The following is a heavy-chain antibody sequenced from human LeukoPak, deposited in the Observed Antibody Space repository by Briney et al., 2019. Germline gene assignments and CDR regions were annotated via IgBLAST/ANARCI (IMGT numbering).Heavy chain of an antibody. V-gene: IGHV3-21*01. Sequence: GGSLRLSCAASGFTFSSYGMHWVRQAPGKGLEWVSTISNSDYSTYYADSVKGRFTISRGNAKNSLYLQMNSLRAEDTAVYYCASHYYDSPIPFDYWGQGTLVTVSS. CDR1: GFTFSSYG. J-gene: IGHJ4*02. D-gene: IGHD3-22*01. CDR3: ASHYYDSPIPFDY. CDR2: ISNSDYST.